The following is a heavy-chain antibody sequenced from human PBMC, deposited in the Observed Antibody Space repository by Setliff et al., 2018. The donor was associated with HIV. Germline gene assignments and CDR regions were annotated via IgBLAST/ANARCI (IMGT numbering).Heavy chain of an antibody. Sequence: PSETLSLTCAVYGGSFGGYYWSWIRQPPGKGLEWIGEINHSGSTNYNPSLKSRVTISVDTSKNQFSLKLSSVTAADTAVYYCARIPPRRYDSSGYYRDYWGQGTLVTVS. V-gene: IGHV4-34*01. J-gene: IGHJ4*02. CDR2: INHSGST. D-gene: IGHD3-22*01. CDR1: GGSFGGYY. CDR3: ARIPPRRYDSSGYYRDY.